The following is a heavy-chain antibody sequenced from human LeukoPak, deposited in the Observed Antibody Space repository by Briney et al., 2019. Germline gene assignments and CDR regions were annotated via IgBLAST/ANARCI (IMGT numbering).Heavy chain of an antibody. CDR2: IYYSGST. CDR3: AREMYRGSNVLGGF. V-gene: IGHV4-59*01. J-gene: IGHJ4*02. D-gene: IGHD1-26*01. Sequence: PSETLSLTCTVSGGSISSYYWSWIRQPPGKGLEWIGYIYYSGSTNYNPSLKSRVTISVDTSKNQFSLKLSSVTAADTAVYYCAREMYRGSNVLGGFWGQGTLVTVSS. CDR1: GGSISSYY.